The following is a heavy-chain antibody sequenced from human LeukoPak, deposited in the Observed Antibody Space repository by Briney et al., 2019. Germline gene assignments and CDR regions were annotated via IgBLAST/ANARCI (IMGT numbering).Heavy chain of an antibody. V-gene: IGHV3-30-3*01. Sequence: GGSLRLSCAASGFTFSSYAMHWVRQAPGKGLEWVAVISYDGSNKYYADSVKGRFTISRDNSKNTLYLQMNSLRAEDTAVYYCARGSDAVVAAIWSWFDPWGQGTLVTVSS. CDR1: GFTFSSYA. J-gene: IGHJ5*02. D-gene: IGHD2-15*01. CDR2: ISYDGSNK. CDR3: ARGSDAVVAAIWSWFDP.